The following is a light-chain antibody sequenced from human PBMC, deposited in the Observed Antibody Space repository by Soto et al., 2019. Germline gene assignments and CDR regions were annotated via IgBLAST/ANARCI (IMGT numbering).Light chain of an antibody. J-gene: IGKJ1*01. CDR1: RDVGSD. CDR3: QRYSGAPTWA. Sequence: MTQSPSSLSASVGEKIIITCRASRDVGSDVSWYQQKPGQAPKLLIYATSNLQSGVPSRFRGSGSGTEFTLTISSLQIEDVATYYCQRYSGAPTWAFGQGTKVEI. V-gene: IGKV1-27*01. CDR2: ATS.